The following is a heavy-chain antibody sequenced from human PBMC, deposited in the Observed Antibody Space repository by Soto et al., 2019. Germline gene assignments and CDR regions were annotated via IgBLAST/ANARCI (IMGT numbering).Heavy chain of an antibody. D-gene: IGHD1-1*01. CDR2: ISYDGSNK. CDR3: ARAPGGTHSYYYGMDV. CDR1: GFTFSSYA. J-gene: IGHJ6*02. V-gene: IGHV3-30-3*01. Sequence: QVQLVESGGGVVQPGRSLRLSCAASGFTFSSYAMRWVRQAPGKGLEWVAVISYDGSNKYYADSVKGRFTISRDNSKNTLYLQMNSLRAEDTAVYYCARAPGGTHSYYYGMDVWGQGTTVTVSS.